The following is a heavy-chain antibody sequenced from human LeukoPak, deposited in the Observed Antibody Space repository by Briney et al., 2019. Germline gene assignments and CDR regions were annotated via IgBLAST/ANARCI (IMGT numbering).Heavy chain of an antibody. CDR1: GFTFNTYT. V-gene: IGHV3-48*01. D-gene: IGHD2/OR15-2a*01. CDR2: ISGSSGII. CDR3: VSFYETY. J-gene: IGHJ4*02. Sequence: GGSLRLSCAASGFTFNTYTMNWVRQAPGKGLEWVSYISGSSGIIDYADSVRGRFTISRDNAKNSLYLQMNSLRAEDTAVYYCVSFYETYWGRGTLVTVSS.